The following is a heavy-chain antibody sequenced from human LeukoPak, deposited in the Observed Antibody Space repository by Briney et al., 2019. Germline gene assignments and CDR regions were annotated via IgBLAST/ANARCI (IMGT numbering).Heavy chain of an antibody. Sequence: SETLSLTCAVYGGSFSGYYWSWIRQPPGKGLEWIGEINHSGSTNYNPSLKSRVTISVDTSKNQFSLKLSSVTAADTAVYYCEKKSRWYSSGGPAKYSQQGGRAPRAPSPWG. CDR2: INHSGST. V-gene: IGHV4-34*01. CDR3: EKKSRWYSSGGPAKYSQQGGRAPRAPSP. D-gene: IGHD6-25*01. CDR1: GGSFSGYY. J-gene: IGHJ5*02.